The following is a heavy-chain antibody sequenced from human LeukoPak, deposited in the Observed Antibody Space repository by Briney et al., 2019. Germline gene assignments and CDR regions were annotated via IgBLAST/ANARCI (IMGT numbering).Heavy chain of an antibody. J-gene: IGHJ4*02. V-gene: IGHV4-30-2*01. CDR1: GGSISSGGYS. Sequence: SQTLSLTCAVSGGSISSGGYSWSWIRQPPGKGLEWIGYIYHSGSTYYNPSLKSRVTISVDRSKSQFSLKLSSVTAADTAVYYCARVANRRRITMVRGVTFDYWGQGTLVTVSS. CDR2: IYHSGST. CDR3: ARVANRRRITMVRGVTFDY. D-gene: IGHD3-10*01.